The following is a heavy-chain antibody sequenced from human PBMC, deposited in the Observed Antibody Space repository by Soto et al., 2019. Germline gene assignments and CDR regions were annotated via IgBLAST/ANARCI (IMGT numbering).Heavy chain of an antibody. CDR3: ARVAVFIMSADRYYYMDV. J-gene: IGHJ6*03. CDR1: AFTFSSYW. D-gene: IGHD3-3*01. Sequence: QPGGSLRLSCAASAFTFSSYWMTWVRQAPGKGLEWVANIKQDGSEKYYVDSVKGRFTISRDNAKNSLYLQMNSLRAEDTAVYYCARVAVFIMSADRYYYMDVWGKGTTVTVSS. CDR2: IKQDGSEK. V-gene: IGHV3-7*01.